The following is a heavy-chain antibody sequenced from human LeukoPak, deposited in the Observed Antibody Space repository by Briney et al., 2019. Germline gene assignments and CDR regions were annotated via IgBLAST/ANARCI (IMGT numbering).Heavy chain of an antibody. J-gene: IGHJ6*02. CDR3: SAEHIVVVTAIDYYYGMDV. CDR1: GFTFSSYA. D-gene: IGHD2-21*02. Sequence: GGSLGLSCAASGFTFSSYAMSWVRQAPGKGLEWVSAISGSGGSTYYADSVKGRFTISRDNSKNTLYLQMNSLRAEDTAVYYCSAEHIVVVTAIDYYYGMDVWGQGTTVTVSS. CDR2: ISGSGGST. V-gene: IGHV3-23*01.